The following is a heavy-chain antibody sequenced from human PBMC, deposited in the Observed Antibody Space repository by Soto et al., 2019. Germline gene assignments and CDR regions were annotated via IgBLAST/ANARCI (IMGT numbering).Heavy chain of an antibody. CDR1: GFTFSSYA. V-gene: IGHV3-23*01. J-gene: IGHJ4*02. CDR3: ANPFIVVLPAAGLGGASN. D-gene: IGHD2-2*01. Sequence: PGGSLRLSCAASGFTFSSYAMSWVRQAPGKGLEWVSAISGSGGSTYYADSVKGRFTISRDNSKNTLYLQMNSLRAEDTAVYYCANPFIVVLPAAGLGGASNWGQGTLVTVSS. CDR2: ISGSGGST.